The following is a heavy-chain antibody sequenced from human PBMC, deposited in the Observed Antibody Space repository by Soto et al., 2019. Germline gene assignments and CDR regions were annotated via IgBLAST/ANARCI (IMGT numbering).Heavy chain of an antibody. CDR2: FGSAGTTS. J-gene: IGHJ4*02. CDR3: ARDNNCSYDY. D-gene: IGHD1-1*01. V-gene: IGHV3-74*01. Sequence: GGSLRLSCAASGFSFSSHGMHRVRQAPGKGLLWVSPFGSAGTTSRDVDSVQGRFTISRDNARNILYLQMDSLTDADTAVYYCARDNNCSYDYWGQGILVALSS. CDR1: GFSFSSHG.